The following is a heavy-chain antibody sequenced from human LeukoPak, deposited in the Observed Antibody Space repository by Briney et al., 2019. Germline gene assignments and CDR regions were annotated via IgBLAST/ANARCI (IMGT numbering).Heavy chain of an antibody. J-gene: IGHJ4*02. Sequence: GGSLRLSCAASGFTVSSNYMSWVRQAPGKGLERVSVIYSGGSTYYADSVKGRFTISRDNSKNTLYLQMNSLRAEDTAVYYCAREVSSSGYYTIDYYFDYWGQGTLVTVSS. V-gene: IGHV3-66*02. CDR2: IYSGGST. CDR1: GFTVSSNY. CDR3: AREVSSSGYYTIDYYFDY. D-gene: IGHD3-22*01.